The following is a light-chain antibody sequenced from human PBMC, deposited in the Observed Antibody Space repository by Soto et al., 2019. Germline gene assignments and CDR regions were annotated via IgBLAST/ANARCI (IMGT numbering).Light chain of an antibody. CDR1: QSVSID. Sequence: VLTQAPSTLSVSPLERASLSFRASQSVSIDLAWYHQKPGQAPRLLIYDASNRATGIPVRFSGSGSGTDFTLTISSLEPEDFAVYYCQQRSNWLTFGQGTRLEIK. J-gene: IGKJ5*01. CDR2: DAS. V-gene: IGKV3-11*01. CDR3: QQRSNWLT.